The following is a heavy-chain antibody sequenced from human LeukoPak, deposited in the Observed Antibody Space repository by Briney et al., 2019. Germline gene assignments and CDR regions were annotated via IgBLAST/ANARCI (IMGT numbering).Heavy chain of an antibody. CDR1: GGSISSYY. CDR3: ARDRYDIYYYYGMDV. J-gene: IGHJ6*02. CDR2: INHSGST. D-gene: IGHD2-2*01. Sequence: PSETLSLTCTVSGGSISSYYWSRIRQPPGKGLEWIGEINHSGSTNYNPSLKSRVTISVDTSKNQFSLKLSSVTAADTAVYYCARDRYDIYYYYGMDVWGQGTTVTVSS. V-gene: IGHV4-34*01.